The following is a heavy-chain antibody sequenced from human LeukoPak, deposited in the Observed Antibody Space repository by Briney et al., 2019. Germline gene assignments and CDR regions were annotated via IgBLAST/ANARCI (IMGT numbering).Heavy chain of an antibody. CDR1: GYTFTRYA. Sequence: GASVKVSCKASGYTFTRYAMNWVRLVPGQGLEWMGWINTNTGNPTYAQGFTGRFVFSLDTSVSTAYLQISSLKAEDTAVYYCARVILYGDYGGWDYWGQGTLVTVSS. J-gene: IGHJ4*02. D-gene: IGHD4-17*01. V-gene: IGHV7-4-1*02. CDR2: INTNTGNP. CDR3: ARVILYGDYGGWDY.